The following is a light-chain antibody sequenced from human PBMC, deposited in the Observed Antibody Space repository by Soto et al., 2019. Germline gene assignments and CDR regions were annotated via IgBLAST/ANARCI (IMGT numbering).Light chain of an antibody. J-gene: IGLJ3*02. CDR1: RSYNP. V-gene: IGLV2-23*03. Sequence: QSALTQPASVSGSPRQSITISCTGTRSYNPVSWFQHHPGKAPKVMNYEGSKWPSGVSNHFSGSKSGNTASLTNSGLQAEDEADPYCCSYAGGCTFGVFGGGTKVPVL. CDR2: EGS. CDR3: CSYAGGCTFGV.